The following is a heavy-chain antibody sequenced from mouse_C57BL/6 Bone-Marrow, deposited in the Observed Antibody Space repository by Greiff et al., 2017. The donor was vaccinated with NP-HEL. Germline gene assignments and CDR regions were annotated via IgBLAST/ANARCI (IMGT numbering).Heavy chain of an antibody. CDR2: IFPGSGST. D-gene: IGHD1-1*01. V-gene: IGHV1-75*01. CDR3: ARCHGSSYFDY. J-gene: IGHJ2*01. CDR1: GYTFTDYY. Sequence: VKLVESGPELVKPGASVKISCKASGYTFTDYYINWVKQRPGQGLEWIGWIFPGSGSTYYNEKFKGKATLTVDKSSSTAYMLLSSLTSEDSAVYFCARCHGSSYFDYWGQGTTLTVSS.